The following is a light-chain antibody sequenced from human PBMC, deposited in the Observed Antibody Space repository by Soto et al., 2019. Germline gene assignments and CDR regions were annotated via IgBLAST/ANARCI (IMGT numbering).Light chain of an antibody. CDR2: DAS. Sequence: EIVLTQSPATLSLSPGERATLSCRASQGVSSYLAWYQQKPGQAPRLLIYDASNRATGIPARFSGSGPGTDFTLTISSLEPEDFAVYYCQQRSNWLTVGGGTKVDIK. V-gene: IGKV3D-11*01. CDR3: QQRSNWLT. CDR1: QGVSSY. J-gene: IGKJ4*02.